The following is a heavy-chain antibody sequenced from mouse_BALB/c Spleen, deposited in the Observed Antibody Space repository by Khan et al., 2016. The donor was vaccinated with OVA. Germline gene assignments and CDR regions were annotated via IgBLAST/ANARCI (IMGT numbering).Heavy chain of an antibody. Sequence: EVQLQQSGPELVKPGASVKISCKTSGYTFTEYTMHWVKQSHGKSLEWIGRINPNNGGTSYNQKFKGKATLTVDKSSSTAYMELRSLTSEDSAVXYCARRDYYGYYWFFDVGGAGTTVTVSS. D-gene: IGHD1-2*01. J-gene: IGHJ1*01. CDR3: ARRDYYGYYWFFDV. CDR2: INPNNGGT. CDR1: GYTFTEYT. V-gene: IGHV1-22*01.